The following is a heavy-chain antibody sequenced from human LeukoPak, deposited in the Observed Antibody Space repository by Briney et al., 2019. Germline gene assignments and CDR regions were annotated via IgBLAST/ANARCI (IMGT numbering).Heavy chain of an antibody. Sequence: GGSLRLSCAASGFTVSGNYMSWVRQAPGKGLEWVSVIYSGGSTYYADSVKGRFTISRDNSKNTLYLQMNSLRAEDTAVYYCARDLRVVVVPARYYYYYYGMDVWGQGTTVTVSS. CDR1: GFTVSGNY. CDR3: ARDLRVVVVPARYYYYYYGMDV. J-gene: IGHJ6*02. CDR2: IYSGGST. D-gene: IGHD2-2*01. V-gene: IGHV3-53*05.